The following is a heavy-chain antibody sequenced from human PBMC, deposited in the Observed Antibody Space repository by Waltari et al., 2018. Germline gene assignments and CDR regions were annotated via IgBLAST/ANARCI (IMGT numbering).Heavy chain of an antibody. CDR3: AKDGQKRYSDVWSGHPPSYYFDY. D-gene: IGHD3-3*01. V-gene: IGHV3-23*01. CDR1: GFTFSSYA. J-gene: IGHJ4*01. CDR2: MSGSGVSI. Sequence: EVQLLESGGGLVQPGGSLRLSCAASGFTFSSYAMSWVRQAPGKGLEWVSAMSGSGVSIQYADSVNGRSTISSDISKHTLYLQMHILSAEDTAVYYCAKDGQKRYSDVWSGHPPSYYFDYCGHGTLVPVSS.